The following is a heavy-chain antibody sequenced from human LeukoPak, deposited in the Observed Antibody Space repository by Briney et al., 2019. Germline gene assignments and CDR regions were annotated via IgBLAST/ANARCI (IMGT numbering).Heavy chain of an antibody. CDR1: SGSISTSNYY. CDR3: AREGIRIYGALSR. Sequence: SETLSLTCTVSSGSISTSNYYWGWVRQPPGKALEWIGNIFYSGSTYYSPSLKSRVTISLDTSKNQFSLKLSSVTAADTAVYYCAREGIRIYGALSRWGQGTLVTVSS. J-gene: IGHJ4*02. CDR2: IFYSGST. D-gene: IGHD2/OR15-2a*01. V-gene: IGHV4-39*07.